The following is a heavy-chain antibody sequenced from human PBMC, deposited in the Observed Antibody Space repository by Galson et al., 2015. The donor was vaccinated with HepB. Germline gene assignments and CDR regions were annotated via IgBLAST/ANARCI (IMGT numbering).Heavy chain of an antibody. J-gene: IGHJ6*03. V-gene: IGHV3-33*01. CDR2: IWYDGSKK. D-gene: IGHD2-2*01. CDR1: AFTFSNFG. CDR3: ARDQSIGVVAPYYYYYMDV. Sequence: SLRLSCAASAFTFSNFGMNWVRQAPGKGLEWVAFIWYDGSKKFYADSVKGRFTISRGNPNNTLYLQMSSLKAEDTAVYYCARDQSIGVVAPYYYYYMDVWGKGTTVTVSS.